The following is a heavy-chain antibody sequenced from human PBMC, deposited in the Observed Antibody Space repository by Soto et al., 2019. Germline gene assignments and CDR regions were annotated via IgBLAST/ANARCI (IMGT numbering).Heavy chain of an antibody. V-gene: IGHV3-30-3*01. CDR3: ARREEGAASDLLDD. CDR1: GFTFSNYV. CDR2: ISYDGTIK. Sequence: QVHLVESGGGVVQPGRSLSLPCVASGFTFSNYVMHWVRQAPGKGLEWVAVISYDGTIKYYGDSVRGRFTISRDNSKNTLYLQMNSLRAEDTAVYYCARREEGAASDLLDDWGQGTLVTVSS. D-gene: IGHD6-13*01. J-gene: IGHJ4*02.